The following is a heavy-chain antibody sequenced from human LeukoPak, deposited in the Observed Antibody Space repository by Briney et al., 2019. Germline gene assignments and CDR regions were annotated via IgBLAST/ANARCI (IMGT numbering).Heavy chain of an antibody. V-gene: IGHV4-39*07. Sequence: PSETLSLTCTVSGGSISSSSHSWSWIRQPPGKGLEWIGEINHSGSTNYNPSLKSRVTISVDTSKNQFSLKLSSVTAADTAVYYCARGANSSGTIGPISNWFDPWGQGTLVTVSS. CDR3: ARGANSSGTIGPISNWFDP. J-gene: IGHJ5*02. CDR1: GGSISSSSHS. D-gene: IGHD3-22*01. CDR2: INHSGST.